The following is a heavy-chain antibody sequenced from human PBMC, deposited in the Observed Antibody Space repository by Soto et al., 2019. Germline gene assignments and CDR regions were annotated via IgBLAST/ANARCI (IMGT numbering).Heavy chain of an antibody. D-gene: IGHD4-17*01. CDR1: GGSISTGGYY. Sequence: QVQLQESGPGLVKPSQTLSLTCTVSGGSISTGGYYWTWIRQHPGKGLEWIGYIYYSGSTYYNPSSKRRVTISVDTSKNQFSLKLSSVTAADTAVSYCARGLSVTLFDKWGQGTLVTVSS. CDR2: IYYSGST. CDR3: ARGLSVTLFDK. V-gene: IGHV4-31*03. J-gene: IGHJ4*02.